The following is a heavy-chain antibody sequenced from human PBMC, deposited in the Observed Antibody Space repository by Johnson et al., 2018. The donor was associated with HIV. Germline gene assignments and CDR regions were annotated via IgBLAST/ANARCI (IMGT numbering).Heavy chain of an antibody. CDR2: INWNGGST. J-gene: IGHJ3*02. V-gene: IGHV3-20*04. CDR1: GFTFDDYG. CDR3: ARGPHHSSGTTLRGAFDI. D-gene: IGHD1-7*01. Sequence: VQLVESGGGVVRPGGSLRLSCAASGFTFDDYGMSWVRQAPGQGLEWVSGINWNGGSTGYGDSVKGRFTISRDNAKNSLYLQMNSLRAEDTALYYCARGPHHSSGTTLRGAFDIWGQGTMVTVSS.